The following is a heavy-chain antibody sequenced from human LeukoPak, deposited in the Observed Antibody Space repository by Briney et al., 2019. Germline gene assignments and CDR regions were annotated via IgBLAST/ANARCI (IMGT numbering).Heavy chain of an antibody. CDR2: INPSGGST. Sequence: ASVKVSCKASGYTFTSYYMHWVRQAPGQGLEWMEIINPSGGSTSYAQKFQGRVTMTRDTSTSTVYMELSSLRSEDTAVYYCARARPKETYSSSLGGYFQHWGQGALVTVSS. D-gene: IGHD6-13*01. V-gene: IGHV1-46*01. CDR1: GYTFTSYY. J-gene: IGHJ1*01. CDR3: ARARPKETYSSSLGGYFQH.